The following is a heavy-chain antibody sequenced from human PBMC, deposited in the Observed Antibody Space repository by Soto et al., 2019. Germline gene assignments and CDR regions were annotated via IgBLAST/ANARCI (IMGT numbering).Heavy chain of an antibody. J-gene: IGHJ3*02. D-gene: IGHD6-13*01. Sequence: PSETLSLTCTVSGGSISSYYWSWIRQPPGKGLEWIGYIYYSGSTNYNPSLKSRVTISVDTSKNQFPLKLSSVTAADTAVYYCARRYSSAFAIWGQGTMVTVSS. CDR1: GGSISSYY. CDR3: ARRYSSAFAI. V-gene: IGHV4-59*08. CDR2: IYYSGST.